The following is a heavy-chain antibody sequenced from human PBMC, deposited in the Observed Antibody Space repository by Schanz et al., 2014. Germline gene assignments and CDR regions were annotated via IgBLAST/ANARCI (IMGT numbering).Heavy chain of an antibody. D-gene: IGHD1-26*01. Sequence: EVQLVESGGGLVQPGGSLRLSCAVSGFSVSTNYMSWVRQAPGKGLEWVSSIYINSGSTNYADSVKGRYTISRDNSKNTLYLQMNSLRAEDTAIYYCAKGRTVWSGSDRKYYFDYWGQGTLVTVSS. CDR2: IYINSGST. V-gene: IGHV3-53*01. CDR1: GFSVSTNY. CDR3: AKGRTVWSGSDRKYYFDY. J-gene: IGHJ4*02.